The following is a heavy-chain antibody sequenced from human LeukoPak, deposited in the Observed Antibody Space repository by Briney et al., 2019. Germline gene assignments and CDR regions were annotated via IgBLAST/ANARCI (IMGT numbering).Heavy chain of an antibody. Sequence: PSETLSLTCTVSGGSISSSSYYCGWIRQPPGKGLEWIGSIYYSRSTYYNPSLKSRVTISVYTSTNHFSMQPSSLPHSYPAVYFGARHVYDFWSGYDYWGHGTLCTVSS. D-gene: IGHD3-3*01. V-gene: IGHV4-39*01. CDR3: ARHVYDFWSGYDY. CDR2: IYYSRST. CDR1: GGSISSSSYY. J-gene: IGHJ4*01.